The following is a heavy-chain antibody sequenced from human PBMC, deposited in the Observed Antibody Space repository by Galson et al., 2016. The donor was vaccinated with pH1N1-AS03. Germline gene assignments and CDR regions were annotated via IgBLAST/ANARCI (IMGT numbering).Heavy chain of an antibody. J-gene: IGHJ2*01. Sequence: SLRLSCAASGFTFSSHGMHWVRQTPGKGLEWVAVIWHDGSEKYYADSVKGRFTISRDNSKNTLYLQMNSLRAEDAAVYYCARDRHYYDYIWGTYRYDWYFDLWGRGTLVTVPS. D-gene: IGHD3-16*02. CDR2: IWHDGSEK. CDR3: ARDRHYYDYIWGTYRYDWYFDL. V-gene: IGHV3-33*01. CDR1: GFTFSSHG.